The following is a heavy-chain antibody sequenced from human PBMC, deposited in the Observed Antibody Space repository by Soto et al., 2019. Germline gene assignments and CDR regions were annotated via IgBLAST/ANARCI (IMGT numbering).Heavy chain of an antibody. Sequence: SVKVSCKASGGTFSSYAISWVRQAPGQGLEWMGGIIPIFGTANYAQKFQGRVTITADESTSTAYIELSSLRSEDTAVYYCARFSGYQDVFDYWGQGTLVTVSS. CDR1: GGTFSSYA. CDR2: IIPIFGTA. CDR3: ARFSGYQDVFDY. V-gene: IGHV1-69*13. D-gene: IGHD5-18*01. J-gene: IGHJ4*02.